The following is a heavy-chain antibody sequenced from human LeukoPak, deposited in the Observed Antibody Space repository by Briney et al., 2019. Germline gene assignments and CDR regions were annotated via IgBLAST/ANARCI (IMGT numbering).Heavy chain of an antibody. J-gene: IGHJ4*02. CDR2: IYYSGST. Sequence: PSATLSLTCTVSGGSISRNYWSWIRQPPGKGLEWIGYIYYSGSTNYNPSLKSRVTISIDTSKNQFSLKLSSVTAADTAVYYCARVPYYYDSSGDHTDYWGQGTLVTVSS. V-gene: IGHV4-59*01. CDR1: GGSISRNY. D-gene: IGHD3-22*01. CDR3: ARVPYYYDSSGDHTDY.